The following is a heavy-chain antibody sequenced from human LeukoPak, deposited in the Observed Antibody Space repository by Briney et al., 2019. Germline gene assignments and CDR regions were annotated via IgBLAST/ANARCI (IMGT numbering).Heavy chain of an antibody. V-gene: IGHV3-73*01. CDR1: GFTFSGSA. D-gene: IGHD6-19*01. J-gene: IGHJ1*01. CDR2: IRSKATSYAT. Sequence: GGSLRLSCAASGFTFSGSAMHWVRQASGKGLEWVGRIRSKATSYATAYAASVKGRFTISRGDSKNTAYLQMNSLKTEDTAVYYCTRHPDSASRTRWQWLPGPPEYFQHWGQGTLVTVSS. CDR3: TRHPDSASRTRWQWLPGPPEYFQH.